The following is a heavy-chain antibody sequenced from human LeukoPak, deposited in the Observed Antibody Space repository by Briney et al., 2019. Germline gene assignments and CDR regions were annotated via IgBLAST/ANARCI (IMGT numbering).Heavy chain of an antibody. Sequence: GGSLRLSCAASGFTFSSYGMHWVRQAPGKGLEWVAVISYDGSNKYYADSVKGRFTISRDNSKNTLYLQMNSLRAGDTAVYYCAKDFTDRSDYWGQGTLVTVSS. CDR3: AKDFTDRSDY. CDR2: ISYDGSNK. V-gene: IGHV3-30*18. D-gene: IGHD1-14*01. CDR1: GFTFSSYG. J-gene: IGHJ4*02.